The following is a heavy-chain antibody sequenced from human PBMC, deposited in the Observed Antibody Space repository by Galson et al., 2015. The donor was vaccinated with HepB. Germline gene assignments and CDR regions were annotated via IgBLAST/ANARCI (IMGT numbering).Heavy chain of an antibody. J-gene: IGHJ5*02. CDR1: GYTFTNYG. CDR3: ARARPLEWLYWFDP. V-gene: IGHV1-18*01. Sequence: SVKVSCKASGYTFTNYGITWVRQAPGQGPEWMGWISAINGKTNYAQKFQDRFTMTTDTSTSTAYMELRSLRSDDTAFYYCARARPLEWLYWFDPWGQGTLVTVSS. D-gene: IGHD3-3*01. CDR2: ISAINGKT.